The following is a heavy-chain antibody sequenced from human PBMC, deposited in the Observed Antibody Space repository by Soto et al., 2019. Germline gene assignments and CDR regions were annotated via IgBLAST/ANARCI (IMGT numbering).Heavy chain of an antibody. CDR3: ARLPLDIVVVPAAHFDY. D-gene: IGHD2-2*03. J-gene: IGHJ4*02. Sequence: GGSLRLSCAASGFTFSSYSMNWVRQAPGKGLEWVSYISSSSSTIYYADSVKGRFTISRDNAKNSLYLQMNSLRDEDTAVYYCARLPLDIVVVPAAHFDYWGQGTLVTVSS. V-gene: IGHV3-48*02. CDR2: ISSSSSTI. CDR1: GFTFSSYS.